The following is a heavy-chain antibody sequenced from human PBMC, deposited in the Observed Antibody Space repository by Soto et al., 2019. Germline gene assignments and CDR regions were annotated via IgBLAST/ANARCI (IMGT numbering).Heavy chain of an antibody. V-gene: IGHV3-7*04. D-gene: IGHD2-15*01. Sequence: EVQLVESGGGLVQPGGSQRLSCAVSGFTLITYWMSWARQAPGKGLEWVGNIKEDGSESYYVDSVKGRFTISRDNAKNSLYLQMNSLRDEDTAVYYCVREGGRDGSQTFWGQGTMVTVSS. CDR1: GFTLITYW. CDR2: IKEDGSES. CDR3: VREGGRDGSQTF. J-gene: IGHJ3*01.